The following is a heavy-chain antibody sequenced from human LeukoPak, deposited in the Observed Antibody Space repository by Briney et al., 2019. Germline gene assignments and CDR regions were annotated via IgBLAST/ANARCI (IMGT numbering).Heavy chain of an antibody. CDR1: GYTFTNYG. CDR3: ARDKAVTTELTQYFQH. V-gene: IGHV1-18*01. J-gene: IGHJ1*01. Sequence: ASVKVSCKTSGYTFTNYGVSWVRQAPGQGLEWMGWISAYNGYTNYAQKLQVRVTMTTDTSTSTAYMELRSLASDDTAVYYCARDKAVTTELTQYFQHWGQGTLVTVSS. CDR2: ISAYNGYT. D-gene: IGHD4-11*01.